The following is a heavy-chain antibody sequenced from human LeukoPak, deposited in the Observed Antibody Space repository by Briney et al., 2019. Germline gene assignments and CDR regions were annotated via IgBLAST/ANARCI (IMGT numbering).Heavy chain of an antibody. CDR2: IWYDGSNK. J-gene: IGHJ4*02. D-gene: IGHD3-3*01. CDR1: GFTFSSYC. CDR3: ARGRDFWSGYYWGYYFDY. Sequence: GRSLRLSGAASGFTFSSYCMHWVRQAPGKGLEWVAAIWYDGSNKYYADSVKGRFTISRDNSKNTLYLQRNSLRAEDTAVYYCARGRDFWSGYYWGYYFDYWGQGTLVTVSS. V-gene: IGHV3-33*01.